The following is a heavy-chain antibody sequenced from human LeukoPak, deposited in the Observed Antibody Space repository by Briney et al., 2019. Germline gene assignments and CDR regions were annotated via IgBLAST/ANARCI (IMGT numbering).Heavy chain of an antibody. Sequence: GGSLRLSCAASGFTFSSYSMNWVRQAPGKGLEWVSSISSSSSYIYYADSVKGRFTISRDNAKNSLYLQMNSLRAEDTAVYYCARDSEYYDFWSGYYAAFDIWGQGTMVTVSS. CDR1: GFTFSSYS. CDR3: ARDSEYYDFWSGYYAAFDI. V-gene: IGHV3-21*01. J-gene: IGHJ3*02. D-gene: IGHD3-3*01. CDR2: ISSSSSYI.